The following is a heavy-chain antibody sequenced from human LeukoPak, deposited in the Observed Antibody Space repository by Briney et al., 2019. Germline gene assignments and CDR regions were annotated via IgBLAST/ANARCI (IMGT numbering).Heavy chain of an antibody. V-gene: IGHV1-18*04. J-gene: IGHJ3*02. CDR1: GYTFTGYY. CDR2: ISAYNGNT. D-gene: IGHD3-22*01. Sequence: ASVKVSCKASGYTFTGYYMHWVRQAPGQGLEWMGWISAYNGNTNYAQKLQGRVTMTTDTSTSTAYMELRSLRSDDTAVYYCARVPYTMIVFDAFDIWGQGTMVTVSS. CDR3: ARVPYTMIVFDAFDI.